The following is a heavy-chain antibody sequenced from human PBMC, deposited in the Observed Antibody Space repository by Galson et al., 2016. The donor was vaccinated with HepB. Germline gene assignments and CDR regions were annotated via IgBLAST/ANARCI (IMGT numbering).Heavy chain of an antibody. J-gene: IGHJ4*02. Sequence: SETLSLTCTVTGGSISSHYWSWIRQPPGKGLEWIGYIYYSGNTNYNPSLKSRVTMSVDTSKHQISLKLSSGTAADTAVYYCAGTEIFCSGGSCYKGPFDYWGQGTLVTVSS. D-gene: IGHD2-15*01. CDR3: AGTEIFCSGGSCYKGPFDY. V-gene: IGHV4-59*11. CDR1: GGSISSHY. CDR2: IYYSGNT.